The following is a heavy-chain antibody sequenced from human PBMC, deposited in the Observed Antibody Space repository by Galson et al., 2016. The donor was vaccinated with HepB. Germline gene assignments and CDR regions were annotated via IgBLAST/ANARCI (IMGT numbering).Heavy chain of an antibody. Sequence: SVKVSCKASGYTFSGYYMHWVRQAPGQGLEWMGRINPNSGDTKYAQNFQGRVSMTRDSSISTAYMELTRLRSDDPAVYYCVRGNYYYDSSGYFAYWGQGTLVTISS. V-gene: IGHV1-2*06. CDR2: INPNSGDT. D-gene: IGHD3-22*01. CDR1: GYTFSGYY. J-gene: IGHJ4*02. CDR3: VRGNYYYDSSGYFAY.